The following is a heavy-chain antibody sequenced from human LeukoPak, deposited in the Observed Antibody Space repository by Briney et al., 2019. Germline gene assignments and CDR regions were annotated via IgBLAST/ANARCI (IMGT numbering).Heavy chain of an antibody. Sequence: ASVKVSCKASGYTFTSCDINWVRQATGQGLEWMGWMNPNSGNTGYAQKFQGRVTMTRNTSISTAYMELSSLRSEDTAVYYCARSGQWPYDWFDPWGQGTLVTVSS. CDR1: GYTFTSCD. CDR2: MNPNSGNT. J-gene: IGHJ5*02. V-gene: IGHV1-8*01. CDR3: ARSGQWPYDWFDP. D-gene: IGHD6-19*01.